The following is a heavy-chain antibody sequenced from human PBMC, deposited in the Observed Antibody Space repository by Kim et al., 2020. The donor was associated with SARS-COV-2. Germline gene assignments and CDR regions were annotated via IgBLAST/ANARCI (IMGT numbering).Heavy chain of an antibody. CDR3: ARAGEYSSSWYVY. V-gene: IGHV4-34*01. J-gene: IGHJ4*02. CDR1: GGSFSGYY. CDR2: INHSGST. D-gene: IGHD6-13*01. Sequence: SETLSLTCAVYGGSFSGYYWSWIRQPPGKGLEWIGEINHSGSTNYNPSLKSRVTISVDTSKNQFSLKLSSVTAADTAVYYCARAGEYSSSWYVYWGQGTLVTVSS.